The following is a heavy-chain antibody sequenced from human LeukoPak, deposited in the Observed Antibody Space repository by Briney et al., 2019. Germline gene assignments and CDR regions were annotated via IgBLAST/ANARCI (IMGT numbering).Heavy chain of an antibody. CDR1: GFTFSSYA. Sequence: GGSLRLSCAASGFTFSSYAMHWVRQAPGKGLEWVAVISYDGSNKYYADSVKGRFTISRVNSKNTLYLQMNSLRAEDTAVYYCARAQTTTVTYDYWGQGTLVTVSS. J-gene: IGHJ4*02. V-gene: IGHV3-30*04. D-gene: IGHD4-17*01. CDR2: ISYDGSNK. CDR3: ARAQTTTVTYDY.